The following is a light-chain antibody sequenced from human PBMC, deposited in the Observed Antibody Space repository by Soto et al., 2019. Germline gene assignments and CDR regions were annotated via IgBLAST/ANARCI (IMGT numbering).Light chain of an antibody. CDR2: DVS. Sequence: EVVLTQSPGTLSMSPGDRATLSCRASQSVPGSDVAWYQQKPGQAPRLLIYDVSSRATGTPERFSGSGSGTDFTLNIGRLDPEDFAVYYCQQYGTSPLTFGGGTKVEIK. V-gene: IGKV3-20*01. J-gene: IGKJ4*01. CDR3: QQYGTSPLT. CDR1: QSVPGSD.